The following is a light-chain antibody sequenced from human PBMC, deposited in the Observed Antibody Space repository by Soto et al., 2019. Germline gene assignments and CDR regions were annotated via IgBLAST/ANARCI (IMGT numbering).Light chain of an antibody. J-gene: IGKJ4*01. Sequence: IVLTQSPGTLSLSPGESATLSCRASQTVRNNNFVWYQQRPGQAPRVLISGASTRATGIPARFRGSGSGTDFSLFIRGLEPEDSAVYYCQQYASLPLTFGGGTKVVI. CDR1: QTVRNNN. V-gene: IGKV3-20*01. CDR3: QQYASLPLT. CDR2: GAS.